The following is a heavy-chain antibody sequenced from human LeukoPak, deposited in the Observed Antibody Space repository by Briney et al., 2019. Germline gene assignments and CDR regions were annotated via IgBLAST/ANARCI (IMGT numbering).Heavy chain of an antibody. CDR2: ISYSGDNQ. CDR1: GFNVTNYA. J-gene: IGHJ4*02. Sequence: PGGSLRLSCAASGFNVTNYAMHWVRQAPGKGLEWVTLISYSGDNQYYADSVKGRFTISRDNSKNTLYLQMNSLRAEDTAVYYCAKTSKAVAGTFDYWGQGTLVTVSS. V-gene: IGHV3-30*04. CDR3: AKTSKAVAGTFDY. D-gene: IGHD6-19*01.